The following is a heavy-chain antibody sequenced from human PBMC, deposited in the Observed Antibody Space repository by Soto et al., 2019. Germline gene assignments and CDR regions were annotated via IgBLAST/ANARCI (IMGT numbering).Heavy chain of an antibody. CDR1: GGSLSSYY. V-gene: IGHV4-59*12. CDR3: ARDTTHSGRYDH. CDR2: IYFSDGT. J-gene: IGHJ5*02. D-gene: IGHD1-26*01. Sequence: SETLSLTCTVSGGSLSSYYWSWIRQSPGKGLENLGYIYFSDGTNYNPSFKSRITISVDTSRNQFFLTLSSMTAADTAVYYCARDTTHSGRYDHWGQGSLVTVS.